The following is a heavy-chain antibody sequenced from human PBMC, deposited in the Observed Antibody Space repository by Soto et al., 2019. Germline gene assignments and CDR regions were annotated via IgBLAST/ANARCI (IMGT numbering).Heavy chain of an antibody. CDR1: GYTFTGYY. V-gene: IGHV1-2*04. CDR3: VHSHCGGDCLRSYSSHYYYGMDV. D-gene: IGHD2-21*02. Sequence: ASVKVSCKASGYTFTGYYMHWVRQAPGQGLEWMGWINPNSGGTNYAQKFQGWVTMTRDTSISTAYMELSRLRSDDTAVYYCVHSHCGGDCLRSYSSHYYYGMDVWGQGTTVTVSS. J-gene: IGHJ6*02. CDR2: INPNSGGT.